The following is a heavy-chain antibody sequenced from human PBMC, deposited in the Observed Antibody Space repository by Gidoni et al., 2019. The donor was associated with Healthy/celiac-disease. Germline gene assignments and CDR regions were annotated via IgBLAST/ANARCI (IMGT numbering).Heavy chain of an antibody. Sequence: QMQLVQSGPEVKKPGTSVKVSCKASGFTFTSSAVQWVRQARGQRLDWIGWIVVGSGNTNYAQKFQERVTITRDMSTSTAYMELSSLRSEDTAVYYCAADGSSSGWYGDYWGQGTLVTVSS. D-gene: IGHD6-19*01. CDR1: GFTFTSSA. J-gene: IGHJ4*02. CDR2: IVVGSGNT. V-gene: IGHV1-58*01. CDR3: AADGSSSGWYGDY.